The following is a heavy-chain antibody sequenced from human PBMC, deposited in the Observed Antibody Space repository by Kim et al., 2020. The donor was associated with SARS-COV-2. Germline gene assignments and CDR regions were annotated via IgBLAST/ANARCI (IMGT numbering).Heavy chain of an antibody. J-gene: IGHJ6*02. V-gene: IGHV4-39*01. Sequence: KSRVTISVDTSKNQFYLKLSSVTAADTAVYYCARTYYYGSGTYYYYGMDVWGQGTTVPVSS. CDR3: ARTYYYGSGTYYYYGMDV. D-gene: IGHD3-10*01.